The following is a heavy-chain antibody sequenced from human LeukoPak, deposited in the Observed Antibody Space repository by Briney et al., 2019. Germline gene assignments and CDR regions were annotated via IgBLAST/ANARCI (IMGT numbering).Heavy chain of an antibody. CDR1: GGSINDYY. D-gene: IGHD3-10*01. CDR2: IYYRGTT. CDR3: AGVFSGRRPFEL. V-gene: IGHV4-59*03. J-gene: IGHJ4*02. Sequence: KSSETLSLTCTVSGGSINDYYWNWLRQPPGKGLEWIGFIYYRGTTINNPSLKSRVTTSIDTSKKQFSLNLSSVTAADTAIYYCAGVFSGRRPFELWGQGILVTVSS.